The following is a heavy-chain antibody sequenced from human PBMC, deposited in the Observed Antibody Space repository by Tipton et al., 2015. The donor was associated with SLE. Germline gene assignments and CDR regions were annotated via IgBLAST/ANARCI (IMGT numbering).Heavy chain of an antibody. V-gene: IGHV3-30*02. D-gene: IGHD3-3*01. CDR2: IRYDGYNK. CDR3: AKEYYDFWSGNHAFDI. J-gene: IGHJ3*02. Sequence: SLRLSCAASGFTFSSYGMHWVRQAPGKGLEWVAFIRYDGYNKYYADSVKGRFTISRDNSKNTLYLQMNSLRAEDTAVYYCAKEYYDFWSGNHAFDIWGHGTMVTVSS. CDR1: GFTFSSYG.